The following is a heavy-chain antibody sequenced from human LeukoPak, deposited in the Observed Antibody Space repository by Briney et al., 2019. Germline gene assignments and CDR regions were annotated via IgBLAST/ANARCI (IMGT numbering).Heavy chain of an antibody. CDR1: GYTFTSYG. CDR3: ARDRGYVLRFLEWTSDYYYYMDV. J-gene: IGHJ6*03. V-gene: IGHV1-18*01. Sequence: ASVKVSCKASGYTFTSYGISWVRQAPGQGLEWMGWISAYNRNTNYAQKLQGSVTMTTDTSTSTAYMELRSLRSDDTAVYYCARDRGYVLRFLEWTSDYYYYMDVWGKGTTVTVSS. CDR2: ISAYNRNT. D-gene: IGHD3-3*01.